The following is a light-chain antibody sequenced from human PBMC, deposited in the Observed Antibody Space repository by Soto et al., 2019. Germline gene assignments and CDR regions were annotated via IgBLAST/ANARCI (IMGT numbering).Light chain of an antibody. CDR2: AVS. V-gene: IGKV1-39*01. CDR3: QQNYITPLA. J-gene: IGKJ3*01. CDR1: QSISSY. Sequence: DIEMPQSPSSLSASVGDRVTITCRASQSISSYLNWYQQKPGKAPRLLIYAVSNLQSGVPSRFSGSVSGTDFTLTISSLQPEDFATYYCQQNYITPLAFGPGTKVDIK.